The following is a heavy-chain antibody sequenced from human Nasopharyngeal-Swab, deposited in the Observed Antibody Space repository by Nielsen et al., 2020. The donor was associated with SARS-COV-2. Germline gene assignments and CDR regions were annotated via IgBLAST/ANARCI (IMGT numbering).Heavy chain of an antibody. D-gene: IGHD6-6*01. CDR3: AKDQYSSSPGAFDY. J-gene: IGHJ4*02. CDR1: GFTFSSYG. CDR2: ISYDGSNK. Sequence: GESLKISCAASGFTFSSYGMHWVRQAPGKGLEWVAVISYDGSNKYYADSVKGRFTISRDNSKNTLYLQMNSLRAEDTAVYYYAKDQYSSSPGAFDYWGQGTLVTVSS. V-gene: IGHV3-30*18.